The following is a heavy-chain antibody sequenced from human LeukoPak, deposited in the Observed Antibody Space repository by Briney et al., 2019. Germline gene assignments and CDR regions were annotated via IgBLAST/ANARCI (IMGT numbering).Heavy chain of an antibody. J-gene: IGHJ5*02. CDR2: IYYSGST. D-gene: IGHD6-13*01. CDR1: GGSISSYY. Sequence: PSETLSLTCTVSGGSISSYYWSWIRQPPGKGLEWIGYIYYSGSTNYNPSLKSRVTISVDTSKNQFSLKLSSVTAADTAVYYCARRGSRPGADRFDPWGQGSLVTVSS. V-gene: IGHV4-59*01. CDR3: ARRGSRPGADRFDP.